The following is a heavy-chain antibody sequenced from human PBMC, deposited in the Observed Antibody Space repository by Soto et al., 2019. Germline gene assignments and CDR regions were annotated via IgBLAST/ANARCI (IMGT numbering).Heavy chain of an antibody. CDR2: INHSGST. CDR1: GGSFSGYY. CDR3: ARASSWYLSHWFDP. J-gene: IGHJ5*02. Sequence: ASETLSLTCAVYGGSFSGYYWSWIRQPPGKGLEWIGEINHSGSTNYNPSLKSRVTISVDTSKNQFSLKLSSVTAADTAVYYCARASSWYLSHWFDPWGQGTLVTVSS. D-gene: IGHD6-13*01. V-gene: IGHV4-34*01.